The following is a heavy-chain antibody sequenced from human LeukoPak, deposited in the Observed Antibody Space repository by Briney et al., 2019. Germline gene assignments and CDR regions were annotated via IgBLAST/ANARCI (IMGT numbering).Heavy chain of an antibody. Sequence: GGSLRLSCAASGFTFSSYEMNWVRQAPGKGLEWVSYISSSGSTIYYADSVKGRFTISRDNAKNSLYLQMNSLRAEDTAVYYSATDDVDIVATIHWGQGTLVTVSS. J-gene: IGHJ4*02. CDR1: GFTFSSYE. CDR3: ATDDVDIVATIH. CDR2: ISSSGSTI. V-gene: IGHV3-48*03. D-gene: IGHD5-12*01.